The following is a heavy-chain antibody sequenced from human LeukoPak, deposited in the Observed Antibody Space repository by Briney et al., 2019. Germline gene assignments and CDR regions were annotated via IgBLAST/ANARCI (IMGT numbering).Heavy chain of an antibody. CDR3: ARDGGSNRGVDS. J-gene: IGHJ4*02. V-gene: IGHV3-48*03. CDR2: ISNSGSTT. Sequence: GGSLRLSCAASGFTFSSYEMNWVRQAPGKGLEWVSYISNSGSTTYYADPVKGRFTIPRDNTKDPLYLQLNTLRAEDTAVYYCARDGGSNRGVDSWGQGTLSPSPQ. D-gene: IGHD1-26*01. CDR1: GFTFSSYE.